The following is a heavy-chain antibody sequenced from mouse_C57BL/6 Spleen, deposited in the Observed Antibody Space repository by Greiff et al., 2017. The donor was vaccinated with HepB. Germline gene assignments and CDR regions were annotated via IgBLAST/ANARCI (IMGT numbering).Heavy chain of an antibody. Sequence: QVQLKESGPGLVQPSQSLSITCTVSGFSFTSYGVHWVRQSPGKGLEWLGVIWSGGSTDYNAAFISRLSISKDNSKSQVFFKMNSLQADDTAIYYCARNGDYDEVYYYAMDYWGQGTSVTVSS. J-gene: IGHJ4*01. D-gene: IGHD2-4*01. CDR3: ARNGDYDEVYYYAMDY. CDR1: GFSFTSYG. V-gene: IGHV2-2*01. CDR2: IWSGGST.